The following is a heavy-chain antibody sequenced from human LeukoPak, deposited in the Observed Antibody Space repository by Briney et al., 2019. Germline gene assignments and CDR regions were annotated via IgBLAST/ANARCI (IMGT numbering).Heavy chain of an antibody. CDR2: TYYSGST. CDR3: ARVVVVVAAHDAFDI. Sequence: PSETLSLTCTVSGGSISSYYWSWIRQPPGKGLEWIGYTYYSGSTNYNPSLKSRVTISVDMSKNQFSLKLSSVTAADTAVYYCARVVVVVAAHDAFDIWGQGTMVTVSS. V-gene: IGHV4-59*01. CDR1: GGSISSYY. D-gene: IGHD2-15*01. J-gene: IGHJ3*02.